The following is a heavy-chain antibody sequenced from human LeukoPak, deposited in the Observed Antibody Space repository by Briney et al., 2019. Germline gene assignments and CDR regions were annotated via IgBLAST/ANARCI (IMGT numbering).Heavy chain of an antibody. J-gene: IGHJ5*02. D-gene: IGHD3-22*01. CDR2: IDYRGYT. V-gene: IGHV4-39*01. CDR1: GGSISSNSYY. Sequence: PSETLSLTCTVSGGSISSNSYYWGWIRQPPEKGLEWIGSIDYRGYTYYIPSLRSRVTISVDTSENQFSLKVTSVNATDTAVYYCARVGGISMIVPWGQGTQVTVSS. CDR3: ARVGGISMIVP.